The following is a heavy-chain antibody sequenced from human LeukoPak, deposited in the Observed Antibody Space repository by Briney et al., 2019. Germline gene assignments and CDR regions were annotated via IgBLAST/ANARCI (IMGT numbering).Heavy chain of an antibody. Sequence: GGSLRLSCAASGFTFSTYSMNWVRQAPGKGLEWVSSISYSSSYKYYADSVKGRFTISRDNSMHTVNLQMNSLRPEDTAVYYCAKGSTSGFYYFDYWGQGTLVTVSS. CDR1: GFTFSTYS. CDR2: ISYSSSYK. CDR3: AKGSTSGFYYFDY. V-gene: IGHV3-21*06. J-gene: IGHJ4*02. D-gene: IGHD5-12*01.